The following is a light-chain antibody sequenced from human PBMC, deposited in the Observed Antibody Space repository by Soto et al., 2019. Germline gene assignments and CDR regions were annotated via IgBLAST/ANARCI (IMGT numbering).Light chain of an antibody. CDR3: QQYESSPPSYT. V-gene: IGKV3-20*01. J-gene: IGKJ2*01. Sequence: EIVLTQSPGTLSLSPGERATLSCRASQSLTSSYLAWYQQNPGQAPRLLIYGASSRATGIPDRFSGSGSGTDFTLTISRLEPEDFAVYYGQQYESSPPSYTFGQGTKVEIK. CDR1: QSLTSSY. CDR2: GAS.